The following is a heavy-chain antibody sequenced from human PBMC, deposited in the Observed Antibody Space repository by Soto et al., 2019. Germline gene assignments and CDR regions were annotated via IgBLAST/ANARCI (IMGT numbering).Heavy chain of an antibody. CDR2: ISYDGSNK. V-gene: IGHV3-30*18. J-gene: IGHJ4*02. D-gene: IGHD5-18*01. CDR3: AKEGKTTAMAYYFDY. Sequence: GGSLTLSCAASGFTFSSYGMHWVRQAPGKGLEWVAVISYDGSNKYYADSVKGRFTIPRDNSKNTLYLQMNSLRAEDTAVYYCAKEGKTTAMAYYFDYWGQGTLVTVSS. CDR1: GFTFSSYG.